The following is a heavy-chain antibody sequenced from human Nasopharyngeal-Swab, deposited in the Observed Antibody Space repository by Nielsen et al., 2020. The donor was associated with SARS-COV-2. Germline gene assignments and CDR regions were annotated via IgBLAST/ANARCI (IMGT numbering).Heavy chain of an antibody. CDR2: ISWNSGSI. D-gene: IGHD2-2*01. CDR3: ARDAIVVVPAATYYYYGMDV. CDR1: GFTFDDYA. J-gene: IGHJ6*02. V-gene: IGHV3-9*01. Sequence: SLKISCAASGFTFDDYAMHWVRQAPGKGLEWVSGISWNSGSIGYADSVKGRFTISRDNAKNSLYLQMNSLRAEDTAVYYCARDAIVVVPAATYYYYGMDVWGQGTTVTVSS.